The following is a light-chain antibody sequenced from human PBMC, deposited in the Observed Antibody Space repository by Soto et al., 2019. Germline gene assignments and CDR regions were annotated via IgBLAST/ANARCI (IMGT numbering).Light chain of an antibody. Sequence: QSALTQPASVSGSPGQSITISCTGTSSDVGGYNYVSWYQQHPGKAPKLMIYEVTNRPSGVSNRFSGSKSGNAASLTISGLQGEDEGDYYCSSFTTSTTWVFGGGTKLTVL. CDR1: SSDVGGYNY. J-gene: IGLJ3*02. CDR2: EVT. V-gene: IGLV2-14*01. CDR3: SSFTTSTTWV.